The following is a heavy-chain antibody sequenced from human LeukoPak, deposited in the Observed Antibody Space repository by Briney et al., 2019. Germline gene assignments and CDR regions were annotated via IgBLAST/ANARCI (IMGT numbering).Heavy chain of an antibody. CDR2: INHSGST. V-gene: IGHV4-34*01. CDR1: GGSFSGYY. D-gene: IGHD6-13*01. Sequence: SETLSLTCAVYGGSFSGYYWSWIRQPPGKGLEWIGEINHSGSTNYNPSLKSRVTISVDTSKNQFSLKLSSVTAADTAVYYCARAVAAAGTALDYWGQGTLVTVSS. CDR3: ARAVAAAGTALDY. J-gene: IGHJ4*02.